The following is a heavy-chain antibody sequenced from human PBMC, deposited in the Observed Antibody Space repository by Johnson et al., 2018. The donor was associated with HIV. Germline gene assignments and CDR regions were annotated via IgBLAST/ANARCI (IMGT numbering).Heavy chain of an antibody. CDR2: IRYDGSHK. V-gene: IGHV3-30*02. CDR1: GFTFSSNY. CDR3: ASVDSQLDNAFDI. J-gene: IGHJ3*02. D-gene: IGHD1-1*01. Sequence: QVQLVESGGGLVQPGGSLRLSCAASGFTFSSNYMSWVRQAPGKGLEWVAFIRYDGSHKYYADSVKGRFTISRDNPKNTLYLQMDSLRGEDTAVYYIASVDSQLDNAFDIWRQGTMVTVSS.